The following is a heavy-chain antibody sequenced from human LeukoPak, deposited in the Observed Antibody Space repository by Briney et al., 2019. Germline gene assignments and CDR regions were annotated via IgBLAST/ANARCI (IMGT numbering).Heavy chain of an antibody. CDR1: GGSINSGSYY. Sequence: PSETLSLTCTVSGGSINSGSYYWSWIRQPAGKGLEWIGRIYSGGTTKYNPSLNSRVNISANSSKNQFSLKLSSVTAADTAVYYCARHLSSRDGYNSYYYGMDVWGQGTTVTVSS. J-gene: IGHJ6*02. D-gene: IGHD5-24*01. CDR2: IYSGGTT. V-gene: IGHV4-61*02. CDR3: ARHLSSRDGYNSYYYGMDV.